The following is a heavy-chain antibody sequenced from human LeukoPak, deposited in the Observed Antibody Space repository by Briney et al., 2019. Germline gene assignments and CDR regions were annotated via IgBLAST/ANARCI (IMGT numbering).Heavy chain of an antibody. Sequence: PSETLSLTCTVSGVSISSSNSYWGWIRQPPGKGLEWIGSIYYSGNTYYNASLKSQVSISIDTSKNQFSLKLSSVTAADTAVYYCARTTYYYDSSGYYYGVCAFDIWGQGTMVTVSS. V-gene: IGHV4-39*01. D-gene: IGHD3-22*01. CDR3: ARTTYYYDSSGYYYGVCAFDI. J-gene: IGHJ3*02. CDR1: GVSISSSNSY. CDR2: IYYSGNT.